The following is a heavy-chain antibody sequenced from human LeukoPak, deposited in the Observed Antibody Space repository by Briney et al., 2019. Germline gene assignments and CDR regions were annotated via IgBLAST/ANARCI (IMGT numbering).Heavy chain of an antibody. CDR1: GGTFSSYA. V-gene: IGHV1-69*01. CDR3: ARTVTTVYWFDP. D-gene: IGHD4-11*01. Sequence: SVKVSCKASGGTFSSYAISWVRQAPGQGLEWMGGIIPIFGTANYAQKFQGRVTITADESTSTAYMELSSLRSEDTAVYYCARTVTTVYWFDPWGQETLVTVSS. J-gene: IGHJ5*02. CDR2: IIPIFGTA.